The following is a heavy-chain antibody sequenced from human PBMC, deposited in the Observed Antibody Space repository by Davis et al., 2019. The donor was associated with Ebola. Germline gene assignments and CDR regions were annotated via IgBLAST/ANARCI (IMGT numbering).Heavy chain of an antibody. CDR1: GGSISSSSYY. J-gene: IGHJ4*02. CDR3: ARENYFDWLSPSDY. D-gene: IGHD3-9*01. V-gene: IGHV4-39*07. CDR2: IYYSGST. Sequence: PSETLSLTCTVSGGSISSSSYYWGWIRQPPGKGLEWIGSIYYSGSTYYNPSLKSRVTISVDTSKNQFSLKLSSVTAADTAVYYCARENYFDWLSPSDYWGQGTLVTVSS.